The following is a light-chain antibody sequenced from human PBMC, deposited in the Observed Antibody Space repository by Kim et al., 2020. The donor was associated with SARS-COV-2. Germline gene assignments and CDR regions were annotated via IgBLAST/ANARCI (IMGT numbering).Light chain of an antibody. CDR1: QSLLHNNGYNY. Sequence: DVVLTQSPLSLPVIPGESASISCRSSQSLLHNNGYNYLDWYVQKPGQSPQLLIYLGSTRASGVPDWFSGSGSGTDFTLRISSVEAEDVGIYYCMQATHAPPYTFGQGTKLEI. CDR3: MQATHAPPYT. V-gene: IGKV2-28*01. J-gene: IGKJ2*01. CDR2: LGS.